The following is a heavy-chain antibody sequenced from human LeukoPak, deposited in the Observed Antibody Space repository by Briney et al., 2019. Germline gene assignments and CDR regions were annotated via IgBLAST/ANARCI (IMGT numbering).Heavy chain of an antibody. D-gene: IGHD6-19*01. V-gene: IGHV3-23*01. J-gene: IGHJ4*02. CDR3: AKDSSGWTGGYFDY. Sequence: GGSLRLSCAASGFTFSSYAVSWVRQAPGKGLEWVSSISGSGGSTYYADSVKGRFTISRDNSKNTLYLQMNSLRAEDTAVYYCAKDSSGWTGGYFDYWGQGTLVTVSS. CDR1: GFTFSSYA. CDR2: ISGSGGST.